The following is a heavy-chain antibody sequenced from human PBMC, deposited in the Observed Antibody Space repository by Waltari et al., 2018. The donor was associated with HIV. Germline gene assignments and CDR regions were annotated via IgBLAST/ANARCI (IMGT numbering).Heavy chain of an antibody. V-gene: IGHV3-74*01. CDR2: INSDGSST. J-gene: IGHJ4*02. D-gene: IGHD6-19*01. Sequence: EVQLVEAGGGFVQPGGSLSLSCAASGFTPRRFWMHRVRPAPGKGLVWVSRINSDGSSTSYADSVKGRFTISRDNAKNTLYLQMNSLRAEDTAVYYCARLIAVAGRYYFDYWGQGTLVTVSS. CDR1: GFTPRRFW. CDR3: ARLIAVAGRYYFDY.